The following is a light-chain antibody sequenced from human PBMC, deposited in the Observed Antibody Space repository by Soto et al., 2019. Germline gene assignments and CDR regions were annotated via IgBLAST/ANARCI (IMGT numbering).Light chain of an antibody. CDR3: HQYGNYGIT. J-gene: IGKJ5*01. Sequence: EIVLTQSTGTLSLSPGERATLSCRASQSVSSTSLARYQQKPGQAPRLLIYGASSRATGIPDRFSGSGSGTDFTLTISRLEPEDFAVYYCHQYGNYGITFCPVTRLEIK. V-gene: IGKV3-20*01. CDR1: QSVSSTS. CDR2: GAS.